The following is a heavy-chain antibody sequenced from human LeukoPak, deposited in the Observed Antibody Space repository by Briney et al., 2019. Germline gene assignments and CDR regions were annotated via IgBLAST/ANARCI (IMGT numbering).Heavy chain of an antibody. CDR3: AMGTVTSLFDY. CDR2: ISSSSSTI. CDR1: GFTFSSYS. J-gene: IGHJ4*02. D-gene: IGHD4-11*01. V-gene: IGHV3-48*01. Sequence: GGSLRLSCAASGFTFSSYSMNWVRQAPGKGLEWVSYISSSSSTIYYVDSVKGRFTISRDNAKNSLYLQMNSLRAEDTAVYYCAMGTVTSLFDYWGQGTLVTVSS.